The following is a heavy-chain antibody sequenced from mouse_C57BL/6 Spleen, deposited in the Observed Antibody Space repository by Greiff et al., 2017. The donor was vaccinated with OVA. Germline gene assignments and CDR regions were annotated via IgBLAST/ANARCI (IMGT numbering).Heavy chain of an antibody. V-gene: IGHV1-61*01. D-gene: IGHD2-12*01. J-gene: IGHJ2*01. CDR3: ARGDDGFDY. CDR2: IYPSDSET. CDR1: GYTFTSYW. Sequence: VQLKQPGAELVRPGSSVKLSCKASGYTFTSYWMDWVKQRPGQGLEWIGNIYPSDSETHYNQKFKDKATLTVDKSSSTAYMQLSSLTSEDSAVYYCARGDDGFDYWGQGTTLTVSS.